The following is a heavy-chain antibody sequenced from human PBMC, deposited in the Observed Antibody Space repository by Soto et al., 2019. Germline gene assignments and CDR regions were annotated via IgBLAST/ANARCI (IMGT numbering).Heavy chain of an antibody. CDR1: GFTFSSYW. CDR3: AREGQWLVHYYYYGMDV. D-gene: IGHD6-19*01. V-gene: IGHV3-7*05. Sequence: PGGSLRLSCAASGFTFSSYWMSWVRQAPRKGLEWVANIKQDGSEKYYVDSVKGRFTISRDNAKNSLYLQMNSLRAEDTAVYFCAREGQWLVHYYYYGMDVWGQGTTVTVSS. J-gene: IGHJ6*02. CDR2: IKQDGSEK.